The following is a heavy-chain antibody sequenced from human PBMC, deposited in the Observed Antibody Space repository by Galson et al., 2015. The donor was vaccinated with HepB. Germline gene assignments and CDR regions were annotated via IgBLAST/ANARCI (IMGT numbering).Heavy chain of an antibody. CDR1: GYTFTSYA. Sequence: SVKVSCKASGYTFTSYAMHWVRQAPGQRLEWMGWINAGNGNTKYSQKFQGRVTITRDTSASTAYMELSSLRSEDTAVYYCARVRGSSYSRLGWFDPWGQGTLVTVSS. CDR2: INAGNGNT. V-gene: IGHV1-3*01. D-gene: IGHD1-26*01. CDR3: ARVRGSSYSRLGWFDP. J-gene: IGHJ5*02.